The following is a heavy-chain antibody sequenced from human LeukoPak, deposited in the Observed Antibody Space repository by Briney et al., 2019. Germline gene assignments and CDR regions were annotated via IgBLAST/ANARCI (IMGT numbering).Heavy chain of an antibody. CDR1: GFTFDDYA. J-gene: IGHJ3*02. Sequence: TGGSLRLSCAASGFTFDDYAMHWVRQAPGKGLEWVSGISWNSGSIGYADSVKGRFTISRDNAKNSLGLQIDSPRVEDTAVYYCARGPGDFDASDIWGQGTKVTVSS. CDR3: ARGPGDFDASDI. V-gene: IGHV3-9*01. D-gene: IGHD3-16*01. CDR2: ISWNSGSI.